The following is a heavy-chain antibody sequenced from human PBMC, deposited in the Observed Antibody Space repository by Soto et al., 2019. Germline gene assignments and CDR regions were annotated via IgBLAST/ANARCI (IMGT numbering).Heavy chain of an antibody. V-gene: IGHV5-51*01. J-gene: IGHJ4*01. D-gene: IGHD3-3*01. CDR1: GYNFAGYW. CDR3: ARGGVSTRTFDY. CDR2: IYPSDSDT. Sequence: GESLKISCKGSGYNFAGYWIAWVRQMPGKGLELMGIIYPSDSDTRYRPSFQGQVTISADKSISSAYLQWSSLRASDTAMYSCARGGVSTRTFDYWGHGTTVAVYS.